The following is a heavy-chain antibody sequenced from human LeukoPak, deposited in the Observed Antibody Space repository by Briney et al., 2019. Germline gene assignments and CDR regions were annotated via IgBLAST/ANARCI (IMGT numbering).Heavy chain of an antibody. D-gene: IGHD5-12*01. CDR3: ARGLVATEGNWFDP. CDR2: IYFRGTT. J-gene: IGHJ5*02. V-gene: IGHV4-39*07. Sequence: TSETLSLTCSVSGGSISSSNHYWGWIRQPPGQGLEWIGSIYFRGTTYYNPSLKSRVSISVDMSKNQFSLKLNSVTAADTAVYYCARGLVATEGNWFDPWGQGTLVTVSS. CDR1: GGSISSSNHY.